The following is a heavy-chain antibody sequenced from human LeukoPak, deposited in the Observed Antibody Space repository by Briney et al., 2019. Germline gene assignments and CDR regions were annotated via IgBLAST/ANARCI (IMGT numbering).Heavy chain of an antibody. J-gene: IGHJ4*02. D-gene: IGHD6-13*01. CDR1: GFSFSSYV. CDR2: ISGSGGNT. Sequence: GGSLRLSCAASGFSFSSYVMSWVRQAPGKGLEWVSGISGSGGNTYYADSVKGRFTVSRDNSKNTLYLQMSSLRAEDTAVYYCAKGAAAGTPNCWGQGTLVTVSS. CDR3: AKGAAAGTPNC. V-gene: IGHV3-23*01.